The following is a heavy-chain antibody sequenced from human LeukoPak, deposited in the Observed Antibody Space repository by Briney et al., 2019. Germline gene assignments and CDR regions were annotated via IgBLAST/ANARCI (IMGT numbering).Heavy chain of an antibody. CDR3: ARDLGSTNYYFDY. Sequence: PGRSLRLSRATSGFTFRNYGFHWVRQAPGKGLEWVAVIWYDGSNKYYADSVKGRFTISRDDSKNTLYLQTNGLRAEDTAVYYCARDLGSTNYYFDYWGQGTLVTVSS. J-gene: IGHJ4*02. V-gene: IGHV3-33*01. CDR2: IWYDGSNK. D-gene: IGHD3-16*01. CDR1: GFTFRNYG.